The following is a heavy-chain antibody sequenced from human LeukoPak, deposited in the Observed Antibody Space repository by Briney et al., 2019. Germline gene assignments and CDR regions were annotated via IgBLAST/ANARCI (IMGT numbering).Heavy chain of an antibody. CDR3: AKGGVRGRFDP. CDR1: GFTFSSYG. CDR2: ISYDGSNK. J-gene: IGHJ5*02. Sequence: GRSLRLSCAASGFTFSSYGMHWVRQAPGKGLEWVAVISYDGSNKYYADSVKGRFTISRDNSKNTLYLQMNSLRAEDTAVYYCAKGGVRGRFDPWGQGTLVTVSS. V-gene: IGHV3-30*18. D-gene: IGHD3-10*01.